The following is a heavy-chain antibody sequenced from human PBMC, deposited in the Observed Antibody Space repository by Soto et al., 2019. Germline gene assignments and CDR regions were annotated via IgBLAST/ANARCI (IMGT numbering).Heavy chain of an antibody. CDR1: RFTVGSSY. CDR3: TGDLMDVVPPDDDLFYP. Sequence: PVGSLRLSCASSRFTVGSSYVSWVHQAPGKGLEWVSVIYTGYTPYYADSVKGRFTISRDNSKNTLYLQMNSLRVEDTAVYYCTGDLMDVVPPDDDLFYPWGQGILVTVSS. CDR2: IYTGYTP. D-gene: IGHD2-2*01. V-gene: IGHV3-53*01. J-gene: IGHJ5*02.